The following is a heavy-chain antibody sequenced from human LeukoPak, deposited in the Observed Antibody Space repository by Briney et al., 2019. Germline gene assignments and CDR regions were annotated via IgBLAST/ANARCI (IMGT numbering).Heavy chain of an antibody. CDR2: IYHSGST. V-gene: IGHV4-38-2*02. D-gene: IGHD4-11*01. J-gene: IGHJ1*01. Sequence: SETLSLTCTVSGYSISSGYYWGWIRQPPGQGLEWIGSIYHSGSTNYNPSLKSRVTISVDTSKNQFSLKLSSVTAADTAVYYCARARMTRYFQHWGQGTLVTVSS. CDR1: GYSISSGYY. CDR3: ARARMTRYFQH.